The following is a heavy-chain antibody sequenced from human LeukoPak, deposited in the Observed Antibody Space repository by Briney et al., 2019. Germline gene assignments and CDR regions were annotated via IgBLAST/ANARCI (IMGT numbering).Heavy chain of an antibody. D-gene: IGHD2-2*01. Sequence: SVKVSCKASGGTFISYAISWVRQAPGQGLEWMGGIIPIFGTANYAQKFQGRVTITADESTSTAYMELSSLRSEDTAVYYCARDISTSRYWYAFDIWGQGTMVTVSS. V-gene: IGHV1-69*13. J-gene: IGHJ3*02. CDR3: ARDISTSRYWYAFDI. CDR2: IIPIFGTA. CDR1: GGTFISYA.